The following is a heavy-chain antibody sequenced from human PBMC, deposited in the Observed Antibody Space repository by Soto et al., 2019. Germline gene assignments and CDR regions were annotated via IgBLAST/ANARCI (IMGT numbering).Heavy chain of an antibody. CDR1: GFTFSSYA. Sequence: GGSLRLSCAASGFTFSSYAMSWVRQAPGKGLEWVSAVSGSGGSTYYADSVKGRFTISRDNFKKTRYLQMNGLRAEDTAVYYCAKGSGHDYGLDYFDYWGQGTLVTVSS. D-gene: IGHD5-12*01. J-gene: IGHJ4*02. V-gene: IGHV3-23*01. CDR3: AKGSGHDYGLDYFDY. CDR2: VSGSGGST.